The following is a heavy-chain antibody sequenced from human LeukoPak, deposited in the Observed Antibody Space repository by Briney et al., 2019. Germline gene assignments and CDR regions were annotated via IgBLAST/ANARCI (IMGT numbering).Heavy chain of an antibody. V-gene: IGHV4-59*01. CDR3: ARDGGNAFDY. Sequence: SETLSLTCTVPGGSISGYYWSWNRQSPGKGLEWIGYIYYSYSGSTNYNPSLQSRVTISIDTSKNQFSLKLSSVTAADTAVYYCARDGGNAFDYWGQGTLVTVSS. J-gene: IGHJ4*02. D-gene: IGHD4-23*01. CDR1: GGSISGYY. CDR2: IYYSYSGST.